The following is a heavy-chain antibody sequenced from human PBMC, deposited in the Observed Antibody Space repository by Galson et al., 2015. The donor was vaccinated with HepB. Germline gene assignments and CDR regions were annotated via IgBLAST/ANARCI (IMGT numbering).Heavy chain of an antibody. J-gene: IGHJ3*02. CDR3: VRDSSRPDFDI. V-gene: IGHV1-69*13. CDR2: IIPIFGTA. CDR1: GGTLSSYA. Sequence: SVKVSCKASGGTLSSYAISWVRQAPGQGLEWMGGIIPIFGTANYAQKFQGRVTITADESTSTAYLELSSLRSEYTAVYYCVRDSSRPDFDIWGQGTMVTVSS. D-gene: IGHD2-2*01.